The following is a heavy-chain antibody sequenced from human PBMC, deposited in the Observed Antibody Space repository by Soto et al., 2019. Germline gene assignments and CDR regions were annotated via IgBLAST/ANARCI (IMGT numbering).Heavy chain of an antibody. D-gene: IGHD6-6*01. CDR3: ARRGSSSSFFYDS. Sequence: PGESLKISCQGSGYSFTSSWISWVRQMPGEGLEWMGRIDPSDSYINYSPPFQGRVTISADKSISTAYLQWSSLKASDTAMYYCARRGSSSSFFYDSWGQGTLVTVSS. J-gene: IGHJ4*02. CDR1: GYSFTSSW. V-gene: IGHV5-10-1*01. CDR2: IDPSDSYI.